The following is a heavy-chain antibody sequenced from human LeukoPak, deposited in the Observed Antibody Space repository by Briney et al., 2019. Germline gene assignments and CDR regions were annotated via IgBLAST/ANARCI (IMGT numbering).Heavy chain of an antibody. CDR1: GFIFSGSA. CDR2: IRSKANSYET. CDR3: TTRRPDAFDI. J-gene: IGHJ3*02. V-gene: IGHV3-73*01. Sequence: PGRSLRLSCAASGFIFSGSAMHWVRQASGKGLEWVGRIRSKANSYETEYAASVKGRFTNSRDDSKNTAYLQMNSLKTDDTAVYYCTTRRPDAFDIWGQGTMVTVSS.